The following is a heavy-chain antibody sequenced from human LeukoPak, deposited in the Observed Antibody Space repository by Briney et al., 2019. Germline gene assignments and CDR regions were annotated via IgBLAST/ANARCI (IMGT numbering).Heavy chain of an antibody. Sequence: PGGSLRLSCAASGFTFSSYAMSWVRQAPGKGLEWVSAISGSGGSTYYADSVKGRFTISRDNSKNTLYLQMNSLRAEDTAVYYCANQVVRGVIGYYFDYWGQGTLVTVSS. CDR1: GFTFSSYA. V-gene: IGHV3-23*01. CDR2: ISGSGGST. CDR3: ANQVVRGVIGYYFDY. J-gene: IGHJ4*02. D-gene: IGHD3-10*01.